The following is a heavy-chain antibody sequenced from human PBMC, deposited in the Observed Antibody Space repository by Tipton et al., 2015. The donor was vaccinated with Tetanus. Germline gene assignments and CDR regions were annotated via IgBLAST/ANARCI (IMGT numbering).Heavy chain of an antibody. J-gene: IGHJ6*02. CDR1: GFTVSSNY. Sequence: CAASGFTVSSNYMSWVRQAPGKGLEWVSVIYSGGSTYYADAVKGRFTISRDNSKNTLYLQMNSLRAEDTAVYYCARVERLPPYYYYGMDVWGQGTTVPVSS. D-gene: IGHD3-3*01. V-gene: IGHV3-53*01. CDR3: ARVERLPPYYYYGMDV. CDR2: IYSGGST.